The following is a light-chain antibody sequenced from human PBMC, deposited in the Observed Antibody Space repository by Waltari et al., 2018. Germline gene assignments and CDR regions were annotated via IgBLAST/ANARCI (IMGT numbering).Light chain of an antibody. J-gene: IGKJ2*01. CDR2: GAS. V-gene: IGKV3-20*01. CDR1: QTVSSNY. CDR3: QQYITAPPYT. Sequence: EIVLTQSPGTLSLSPGERATLSCRASQTVSSNYLAWYQQKPGRAPRLLIYGASSRATGIPDRFSGSGSGTDFTLTISRLEPEDFAVYYCQQYITAPPYTFGQGTKLEIK.